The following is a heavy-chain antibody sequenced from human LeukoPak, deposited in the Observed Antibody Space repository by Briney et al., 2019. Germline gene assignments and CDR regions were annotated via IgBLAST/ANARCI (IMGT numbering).Heavy chain of an antibody. CDR3: ARYYSSSWYWFDY. Sequence: GGSLRLSCAASGFTFSSYEMNWVRQAPGKGLEWVSYISSSGSTIYYADSVKGRFTISRDNAKNSLYLQMNSLRAEDTAVYYCARYYSSSWYWFDYWGQGTLVTVSS. D-gene: IGHD6-13*01. CDR1: GFTFSSYE. CDR2: ISSSGSTI. J-gene: IGHJ4*02. V-gene: IGHV3-48*03.